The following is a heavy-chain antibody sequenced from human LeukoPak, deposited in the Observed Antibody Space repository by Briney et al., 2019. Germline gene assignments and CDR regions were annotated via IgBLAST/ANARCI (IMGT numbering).Heavy chain of an antibody. CDR3: ARDRRGYYDSSGPTPNWFDP. CDR2: ISTYNENT. V-gene: IGHV1-18*01. D-gene: IGHD3-22*01. J-gene: IGHJ5*02. CDR1: GYTFTNFG. Sequence: ASVQVSCKASGYTFTNFGITWLRQAPGQGLEWMGWISTYNENTNYAQKFHDRVTMTTDTSTSTAYMELRSLRSDDTAVYYCARDRRGYYDSSGPTPNWFDPWGQGTLVTVSS.